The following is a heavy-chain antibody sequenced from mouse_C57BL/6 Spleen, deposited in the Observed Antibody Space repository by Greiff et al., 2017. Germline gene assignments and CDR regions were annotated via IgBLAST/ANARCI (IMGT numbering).Heavy chain of an antibody. CDR1: GYTFTDYE. Sequence: QVQLKESGAELVRPGASVTLSCKASGYTFTDYEMHWVKQTPVHGLEWIGAIDPETGGTAYNQKFKGRAILTADKSSSTAYMELRSLTSEDSAVYYCTRPYITTVVGFDYWGQGTTLTVSS. CDR3: TRPYITTVVGFDY. D-gene: IGHD1-1*01. CDR2: IDPETGGT. V-gene: IGHV1-15*01. J-gene: IGHJ2*01.